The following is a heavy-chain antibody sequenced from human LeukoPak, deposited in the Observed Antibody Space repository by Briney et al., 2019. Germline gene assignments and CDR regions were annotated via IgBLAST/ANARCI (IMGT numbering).Heavy chain of an antibody. CDR3: ARDGSIAVAGTNWFDP. V-gene: IGHV1-69*01. D-gene: IGHD6-19*01. CDR1: GGTFSSYA. J-gene: IGHJ5*02. Sequence: ASVKVSCKASGGTFSSYAISWVRQAPGQGLEWIGGIIPIFGTANYAQKFQGRVTITADESTSTAYMELSSLRSEDTAVYYCARDGSIAVAGTNWFDPWGQGTLVTVSS. CDR2: IIPIFGTA.